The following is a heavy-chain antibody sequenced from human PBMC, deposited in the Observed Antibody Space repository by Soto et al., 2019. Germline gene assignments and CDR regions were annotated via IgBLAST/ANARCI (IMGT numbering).Heavy chain of an antibody. Sequence: GGSLRLSCAASGFIFSTYGMHWVRQAPGKGLEWVAVISYDGTNKYYADSVKGRFTISRDNSKNTLYLQMNSLRAEDTAVYYCAKDLGGVASNWFDPWGEGTMVTV. CDR2: ISYDGTNK. D-gene: IGHD2-15*01. V-gene: IGHV3-30*18. J-gene: IGHJ5*02. CDR1: GFIFSTYG. CDR3: AKDLGGVASNWFDP.